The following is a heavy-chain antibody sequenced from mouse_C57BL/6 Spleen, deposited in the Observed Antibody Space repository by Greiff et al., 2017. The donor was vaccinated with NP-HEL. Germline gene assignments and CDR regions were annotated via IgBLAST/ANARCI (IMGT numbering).Heavy chain of an antibody. CDR2: IDPNSGGT. Sequence: QVQLQQPGAELVKPGASVKLSCKASGYTFTSYWMHWVKQRPGRGLEWIGRIDPNSGGTKYNEKFKSKATLTVDKTSSTAYMQLSSLTSEDSAVYYCSREDYGNSPYAMDYWGQGPSVTVSS. CDR3: SREDYGNSPYAMDY. D-gene: IGHD1-1*01. CDR1: GYTFTSYW. V-gene: IGHV1-72*01. J-gene: IGHJ4*01.